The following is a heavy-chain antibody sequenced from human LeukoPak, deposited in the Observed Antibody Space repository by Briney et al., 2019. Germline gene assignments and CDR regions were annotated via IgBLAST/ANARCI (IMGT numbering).Heavy chain of an antibody. CDR1: GGSISSYY. Sequence: SETLSLTCTVSGGSISSYYWSWIRQAAGKGLEWIGRIYTSGSTNYNPSLKSRVTISVDTSKNQFSLELSSVTAADTAVYYCARHEVGNYGYYLDYWGQGTLVTVSS. V-gene: IGHV4-4*07. J-gene: IGHJ4*02. CDR2: IYTSGST. D-gene: IGHD3-10*01. CDR3: ARHEVGNYGYYLDY.